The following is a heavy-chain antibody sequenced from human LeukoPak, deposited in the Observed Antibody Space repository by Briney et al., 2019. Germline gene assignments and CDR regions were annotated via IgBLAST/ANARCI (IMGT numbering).Heavy chain of an antibody. CDR1: GYTFTGYY. J-gene: IGHJ4*02. Sequence: ASVKVSCKASGYTFTGYYMHWVRQAPGQGLGWMGRINPNSGGTNYAQRFQGRVTMTRDTSISTAYMELSRLRSDDTAVYYCARGTGVVITYYYFDYWGQGTLVTVSS. D-gene: IGHD3-3*01. CDR2: INPNSGGT. CDR3: ARGTGVVITYYYFDY. V-gene: IGHV1-2*06.